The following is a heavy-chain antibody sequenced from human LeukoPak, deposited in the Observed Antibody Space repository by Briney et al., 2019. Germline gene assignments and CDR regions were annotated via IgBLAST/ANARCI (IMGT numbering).Heavy chain of an antibody. CDR3: ATLLYGDYDARDAFDI. V-gene: IGHV4-39*01. D-gene: IGHD4-17*01. Sequence: PSETLSLTCTVSGGSISSSSSYWGWIRQPPGKGLEWIGSIYYSGSTYYNPSLKSRVTISVDTSKNQFSLKLSSVTAADTAVYYCATLLYGDYDARDAFDIWGQGTMVTVSS. CDR1: GGSISSSSSY. J-gene: IGHJ3*02. CDR2: IYYSGST.